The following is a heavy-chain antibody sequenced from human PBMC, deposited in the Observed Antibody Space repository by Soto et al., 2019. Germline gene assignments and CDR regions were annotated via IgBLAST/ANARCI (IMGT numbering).Heavy chain of an antibody. CDR3: AGTTSHHWLYMDV. CDR1: GDSVSSNSAA. Sequence: SQTLSLTCVISGDSVSSNSAAWNWIRLSPSRGLEWLARTYYRSRWYNDYAESVRSRITVNPDTSKNQFSLQLTSVTPEDTAVYYCAGTTSHHWLYMDVWGKGATVTVSS. J-gene: IGHJ6*03. CDR2: TYYRSRWYN. D-gene: IGHD1-7*01. V-gene: IGHV6-1*01.